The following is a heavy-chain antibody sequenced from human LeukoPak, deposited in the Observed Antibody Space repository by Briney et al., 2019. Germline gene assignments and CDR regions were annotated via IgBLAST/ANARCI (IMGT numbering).Heavy chain of an antibody. D-gene: IGHD5-24*01. CDR3: AKSGYNRFDY. V-gene: IGHV3-53*01. J-gene: IGHJ4*02. CDR2: IFGSGNT. CDR1: GFTVSSNY. Sequence: GGSLRLSCAASGFTVSSNYMSWVRQAPGKGLEWVSVIFGSGNTFYVDSVKGRFTISRDNSKNTPYLQMNSLIAEDTAVYYCAKSGYNRFDYWGQGTRVTVSS.